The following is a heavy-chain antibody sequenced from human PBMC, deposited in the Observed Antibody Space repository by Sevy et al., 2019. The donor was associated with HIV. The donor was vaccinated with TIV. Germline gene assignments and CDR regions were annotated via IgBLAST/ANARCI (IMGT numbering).Heavy chain of an antibody. D-gene: IGHD3-22*01. V-gene: IGHV1-69*13. CDR2: IIPIFGTT. Sequence: ASVKVSCKASGGTFSRYPFSWVRQAPGQGLEWMGGIIPIFGTTNYAQKFQGRVTITAEESTSTAYMELSSLRSEDTAVYYCALAAQVTMKVAGGFFEYWGKGTLVTVSS. J-gene: IGHJ4*02. CDR3: ALAAQVTMKVAGGFFEY. CDR1: GGTFSRYP.